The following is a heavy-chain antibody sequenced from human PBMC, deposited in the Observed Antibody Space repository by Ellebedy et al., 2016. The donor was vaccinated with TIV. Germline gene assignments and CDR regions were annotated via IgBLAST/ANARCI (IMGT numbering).Heavy chain of an antibody. D-gene: IGHD6-13*01. Sequence: AASVKVSCKASGGTFSSYAISWVRQAPGQGLEWRGRLIPILGIANYSQKFQGRVTTTADNATSTAYMELSSLRSEDTAVYYCARDRDSSSWYFGGYYYYGMDVWGQGTTVTVSS. CDR1: GGTFSSYA. V-gene: IGHV1-69*04. CDR3: ARDRDSSSWYFGGYYYYGMDV. CDR2: LIPILGIA. J-gene: IGHJ6*02.